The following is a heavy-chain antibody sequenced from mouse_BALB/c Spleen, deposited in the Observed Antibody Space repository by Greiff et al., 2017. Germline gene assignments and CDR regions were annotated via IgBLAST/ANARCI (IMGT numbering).Heavy chain of an antibody. CDR1: GFTFSDYY. D-gene: IGHD2-1*01. CDR2: ISDGGSYT. Sequence: DVKLQESGGGLVKPGGSLKLSCAASGFTFSDYYMYWVRQTPEKRPEWVATISDGGSYTYYPDSVKGRFTISRDNAKNNLYLQMSSLKSEDTAMYYCARDRGNYGNAMDYWGQGTSVTVSS. CDR3: ARDRGNYGNAMDY. V-gene: IGHV5-4*02. J-gene: IGHJ4*01.